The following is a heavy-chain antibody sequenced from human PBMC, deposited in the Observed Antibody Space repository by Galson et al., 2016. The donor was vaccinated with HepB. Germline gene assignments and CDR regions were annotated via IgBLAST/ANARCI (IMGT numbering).Heavy chain of an antibody. CDR2: VNPSSGST. CDR3: ASSGYYSNLNY. CDR1: GNTFTGDY. D-gene: IGHD3-22*01. V-gene: IGHV1-2*06. J-gene: IGHJ4*02. Sequence: SVKVSCKASGNTFTGDYLHWVRQAPGQGLEWMGRVNPSSGSTIYAYNFQGRVTMTRDTSIGTAYMELSRLRSDDTAVYYCASSGYYSNLNYWGQGTLVTVSS.